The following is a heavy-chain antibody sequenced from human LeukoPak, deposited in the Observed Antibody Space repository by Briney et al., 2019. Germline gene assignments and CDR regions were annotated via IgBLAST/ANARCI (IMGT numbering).Heavy chain of an antibody. J-gene: IGHJ4*02. CDR1: GFTFSTYS. Sequence: GGPLRLSCAASGFTFSTYSINWVRQAPGKGLEWVSGIGASGGSTYYADSVKGRFTISRDNSKNTLYLQMNSLRTEDTAVYYCAKAEGYDILTGLDYWGQGTLVTVSS. V-gene: IGHV3-23*01. CDR3: AKAEGYDILTGLDY. D-gene: IGHD3-9*01. CDR2: IGASGGST.